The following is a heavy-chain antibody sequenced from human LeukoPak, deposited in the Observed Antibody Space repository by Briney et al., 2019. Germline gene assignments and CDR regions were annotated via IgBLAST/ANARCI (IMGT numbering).Heavy chain of an antibody. J-gene: IGHJ3*02. CDR1: GYTFTSYA. CDR2: INTNTGNP. CDR3: ARVDYGEATDAFDI. Sequence: ASVEVSCKASGYTFTSYAMNWVRQAPGQGLEWMGWINTNTGNPTYAQGFTGRFVFSLDTSVSTAYLQISSLKAEDTAVYYCARVDYGEATDAFDIWGQGTMVTVSS. V-gene: IGHV7-4-1*02. D-gene: IGHD4-17*01.